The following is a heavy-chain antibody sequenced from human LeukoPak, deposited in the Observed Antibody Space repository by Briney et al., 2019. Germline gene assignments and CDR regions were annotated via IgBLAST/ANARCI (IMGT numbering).Heavy chain of an antibody. V-gene: IGHV3-30*02. Sequence: PGGSLRLSCAASGFTFSDYSMHWVRQAPGKGLNWVAFIRYDGNNKYYADPVKGRFTISRDNSKNTLYLQMNSLRAEDTAVYYCAKVRYCSGVNCYPDDNWGQGTLVTVSS. CDR3: AKVRYCSGVNCYPDDN. CDR1: GFTFSDYS. J-gene: IGHJ4*02. D-gene: IGHD2-15*01. CDR2: IRYDGNNK.